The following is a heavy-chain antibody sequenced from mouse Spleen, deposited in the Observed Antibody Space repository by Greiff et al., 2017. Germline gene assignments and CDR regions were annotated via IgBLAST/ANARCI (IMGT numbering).Heavy chain of an antibody. CDR2: ISYDGSN. D-gene: IGHD2-1*01. Sequence: VQLKESGPGLVKPSQSLSLTCSVTGYSITSGYYWNWIRQFPGNKLEWMGYISYDGSNNYNPSLKNRISITRDTSKNQFFLKLNSVTTEDTATYYCARRLYYGNYAFAYWGQGTLVTVSA. CDR3: ARRLYYGNYAFAY. V-gene: IGHV3-6*01. CDR1: GYSITSGYY. J-gene: IGHJ3*01.